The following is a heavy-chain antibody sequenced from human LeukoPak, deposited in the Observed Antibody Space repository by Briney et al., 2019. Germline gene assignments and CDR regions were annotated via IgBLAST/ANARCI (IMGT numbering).Heavy chain of an antibody. CDR2: IYYSGST. CDR3: ARGGRGAGYYYYYMDV. CDR1: GGSISSSSYY. Sequence: TASETLSLTCTVSGGSISSSSYYWGWIRQPPGKGLEWIGSIYYSGSTYYNPSLKSRVTISVDTSKNQFSLKLSSVTAADTAVYYCARGGRGAGYYYYYMDVWGKGTTVTVSS. V-gene: IGHV4-39*07. D-gene: IGHD3-10*01. J-gene: IGHJ6*03.